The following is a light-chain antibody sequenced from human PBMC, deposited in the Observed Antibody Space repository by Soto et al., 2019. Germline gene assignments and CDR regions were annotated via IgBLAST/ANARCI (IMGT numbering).Light chain of an antibody. V-gene: IGKV1-39*01. CDR1: QDISNY. J-gene: IGKJ5*01. Sequence: GDRVTTTCQASQDISNYLNWYQQTPGRAPKFLISAASSLQSGVPSRFSGSGSGTDFTLTISSLQPEDFATYYCQQSYYTPLTFGGGTRLEIK. CDR2: AAS. CDR3: QQSYYTPLT.